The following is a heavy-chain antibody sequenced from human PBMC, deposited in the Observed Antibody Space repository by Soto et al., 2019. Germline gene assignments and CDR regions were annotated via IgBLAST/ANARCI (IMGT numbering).Heavy chain of an antibody. D-gene: IGHD2-15*01. V-gene: IGHV3-23*01. CDR1: GFTFSSYA. CDR2: ISGSGGST. CDR3: AKLFQPLDYCSGGSCYSKGHYYYYYYMDV. J-gene: IGHJ6*03. Sequence: GGSLRLSCAASGFTFSSYAMSWVRQAPGKGLEWVSAISGSGGSTYYADSVKGRFTISRDNSKNTLYLQMNSLRAEDTAVYYCAKLFQPLDYCSGGSCYSKGHYYYYYYMDVWGKGTTVTVSS.